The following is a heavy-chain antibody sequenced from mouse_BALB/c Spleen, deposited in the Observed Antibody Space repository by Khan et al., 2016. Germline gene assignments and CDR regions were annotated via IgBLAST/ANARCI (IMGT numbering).Heavy chain of an antibody. Sequence: EVELVESGGGLVKPGGSLKLSCAASGFTFSSYTMSWVRQTPEKRLEWVATISSGGNYTYYPDGVKGRLTISRDNARSTLYLQMSSLKSEDTAMYCCARGNYFDYWGQGTTLTVSS. CDR3: ARGNYFDY. V-gene: IGHV5-6-4*01. CDR1: GFTFSSYT. CDR2: ISSGGNYT. J-gene: IGHJ2*01.